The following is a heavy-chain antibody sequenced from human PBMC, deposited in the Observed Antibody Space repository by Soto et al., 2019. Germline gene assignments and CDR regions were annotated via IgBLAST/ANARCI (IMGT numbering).Heavy chain of an antibody. V-gene: IGHV1-69*06. J-gene: IGHJ3*02. Sequence: QVQLEQSGAEVKKPGSSVKVSCKASGGTLSGHGVAWLRQAPGQGLEWMGGTIPVFNTAKYAQKFQGRVTVTADKFSNIAYMELSSLRSEYTAFYFGAGWVYGSGNYYTGPAAFDIWGQGTMVIVSS. CDR1: GGTLSGHG. CDR2: TIPVFNTA. D-gene: IGHD3-10*01. CDR3: AGWVYGSGNYYTGPAAFDI.